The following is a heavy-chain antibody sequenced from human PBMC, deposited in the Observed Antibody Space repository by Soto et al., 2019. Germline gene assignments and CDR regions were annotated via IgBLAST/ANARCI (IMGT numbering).Heavy chain of an antibody. J-gene: IGHJ3*02. V-gene: IGHV3-33*01. Sequence: QVQLVESGGGVVQPGRSLRLSCAASGFTFSSYGMHWVRQAPGKGLEWVALIWYDGSNKYYADSVRGRFTISRDNSKNTLYLQMNSLRADDTAVYYCVITINESTSAFDIWGQGTMVTVSS. D-gene: IGHD3-10*01. CDR3: VITINESTSAFDI. CDR1: GFTFSSYG. CDR2: IWYDGSNK.